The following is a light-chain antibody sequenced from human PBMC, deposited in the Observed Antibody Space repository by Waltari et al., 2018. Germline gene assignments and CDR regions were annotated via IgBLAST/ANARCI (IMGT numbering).Light chain of an antibody. CDR2: DVS. V-gene: IGKV3-11*01. Sequence: EIVLTQSPATLSLSPGERAALPCRASQSVIRDLAWYRQKPGQAPRLLIFDVSIRATGTPVRFSGSGYGTDFTLTISSLEPEDFAVYYCQQRRDWPLTFGGGTKVEIK. CDR3: QQRRDWPLT. CDR1: QSVIRD. J-gene: IGKJ4*01.